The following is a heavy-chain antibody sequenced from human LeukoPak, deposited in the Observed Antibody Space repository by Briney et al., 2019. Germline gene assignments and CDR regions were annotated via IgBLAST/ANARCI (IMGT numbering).Heavy chain of an antibody. Sequence: SGGSLRLSCTVSGFTVSSNSMSWVRQAPGKGLEWVSFIYSDNTHYSDSVKGRFTISRDDSKNTLFLQMSSLKTEDTGVYYCITDVDLTSNDYGFHLDYWGQGTLVTVSS. CDR3: ITDVDLTSNDYGFHLDY. V-gene: IGHV3-53*01. CDR1: GFTVSSNS. D-gene: IGHD4-17*01. CDR2: IYSDNT. J-gene: IGHJ4*02.